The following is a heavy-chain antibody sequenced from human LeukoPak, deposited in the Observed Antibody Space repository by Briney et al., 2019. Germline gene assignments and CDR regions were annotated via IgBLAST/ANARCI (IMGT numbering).Heavy chain of an antibody. Sequence: SQTLSLTCTVSGGSISSGGYYWSWTRQHPGKGLEWIGYIYYSGSTYYNPSLKSRVTISVDTSKNQFSLKLSSVTAADTAVYYCARDRRGYSGYLHPWGQGTLVTVSS. CDR2: IYYSGST. D-gene: IGHD5-12*01. CDR3: ARDRRGYSGYLHP. CDR1: GGSISSGGYY. V-gene: IGHV4-31*03. J-gene: IGHJ5*02.